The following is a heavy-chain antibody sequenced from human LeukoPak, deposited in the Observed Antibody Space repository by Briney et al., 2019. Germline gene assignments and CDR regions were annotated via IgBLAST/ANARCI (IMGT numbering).Heavy chain of an antibody. CDR2: ISSSSSTI. Sequence: GGSLRLSCAASGFTFSSYSMNWVRQAPGKGLEWVSYISSSSSTIYHADSVKGRFTISRDNAKNSLYLQMNSLRAEDTAVYYCASKPPVGYSYGYGHYYGMDVWGQGTTVTVSS. V-gene: IGHV3-48*04. J-gene: IGHJ6*02. CDR3: ASKPPVGYSYGYGHYYGMDV. D-gene: IGHD5-18*01. CDR1: GFTFSSYS.